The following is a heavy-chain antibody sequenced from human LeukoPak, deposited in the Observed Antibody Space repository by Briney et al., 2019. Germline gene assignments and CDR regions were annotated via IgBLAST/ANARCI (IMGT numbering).Heavy chain of an antibody. CDR2: RTYTGRS. V-gene: IGHV4-34*01. CDR3: ARRVVGDSGNWFDP. D-gene: IGHD4-17*01. Sequence: SEALSLTCAVYGGSFSGYYWSWIRQPPGKWLEWIGSRTYTGRSHDNPSLKSRVTISVDTSKNQFSLSLRSVTAADTAVYYCARRVVGDSGNWFDPWGQGTLVTVSS. J-gene: IGHJ5*02. CDR1: GGSFSGYY.